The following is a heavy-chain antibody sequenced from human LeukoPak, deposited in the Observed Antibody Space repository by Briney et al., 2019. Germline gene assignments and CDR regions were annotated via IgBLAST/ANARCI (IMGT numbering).Heavy chain of an antibody. CDR2: ISSSSSYI. V-gene: IGHV3-21*01. D-gene: IGHD1-26*01. J-gene: IGHJ4*02. CDR1: GFTFSSYS. Sequence: GGSPRLSCAASGFTFSSYSMSWVRQAPGKGLEWVSSISSSSSYIYYADSVKGRFTISRDNAKNSLYLQMNSLRAEDTAVYYCARERELPYFDYWGQGTLVTVSS. CDR3: ARERELPYFDY.